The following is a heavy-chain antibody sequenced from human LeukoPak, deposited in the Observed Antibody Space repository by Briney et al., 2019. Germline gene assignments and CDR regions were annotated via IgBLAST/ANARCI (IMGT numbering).Heavy chain of an antibody. CDR1: GGSFSGYY. V-gene: IGHV4-34*01. D-gene: IGHD3-22*01. Sequence: SETLSLTCAVYGGSFSGYYWSWIRQPPGKGLEWIGEINHSGSTNYNPSLKSRVTISVDTSKNQFSLKLSSVTAADTAVYYCARRRTMITSNWFDPWGQGTLVTVSS. CDR2: INHSGST. J-gene: IGHJ5*02. CDR3: ARRRTMITSNWFDP.